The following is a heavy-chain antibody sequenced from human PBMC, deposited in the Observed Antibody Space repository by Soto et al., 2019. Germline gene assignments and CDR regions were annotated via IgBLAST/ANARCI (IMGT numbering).Heavy chain of an antibody. D-gene: IGHD1-26*01. CDR2: ISGSGFKK. CDR3: AKNQGVQLVPLATVDWFDP. V-gene: IGHV3-23*01. J-gene: IGHJ5*02. CDR1: GFIFENFG. Sequence: GALRLSCAASGFIFENFGMSWVRQAPGKGLEWISSISGSGFKKYYADSVKGRFTISRDNSKSTVYLELNNLSAEDTAVYHCAKNQGVQLVPLATVDWFDPWGQGSVVTVSS.